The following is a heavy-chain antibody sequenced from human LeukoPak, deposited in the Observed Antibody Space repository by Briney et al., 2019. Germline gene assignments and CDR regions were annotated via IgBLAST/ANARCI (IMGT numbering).Heavy chain of an antibody. CDR1: DESFSTYH. Sequence: PSETLSLTCAVYDESFSTYHYSWIRQSPGKGLEWIGEINHSGSTNYNPSLKSRVTISVDTSRNQFSLRLTSVTAADAAMYYCARPGLAYCGGDCYSTEGYYFDYWSQGTLVAVSS. V-gene: IGHV4-34*01. CDR3: ARPGLAYCGGDCYSTEGYYFDY. J-gene: IGHJ4*02. D-gene: IGHD2-21*01. CDR2: INHSGST.